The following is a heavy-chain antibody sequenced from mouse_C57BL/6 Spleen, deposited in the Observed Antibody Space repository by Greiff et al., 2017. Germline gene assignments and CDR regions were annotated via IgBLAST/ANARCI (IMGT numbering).Heavy chain of an antibody. V-gene: IGHV5-9-1*02. CDR2: ISSGGDYI. J-gene: IGHJ4*01. CDR3: RRDGLGAMDY. D-gene: IGHD2-3*01. CDR1: GFTFSSYA. Sequence: EVKLMESGEGLVKPGGSLQLSCAASGFTFSSYAMSWVRQTPEKRLEWVAYISSGGDYIYYADTVKGLFTISRDNARNTLYLQMSSLKSEDTAMYYCRRDGLGAMDYWGQGTSVTVSA.